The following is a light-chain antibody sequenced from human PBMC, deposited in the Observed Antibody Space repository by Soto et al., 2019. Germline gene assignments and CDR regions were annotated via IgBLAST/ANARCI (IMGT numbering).Light chain of an antibody. J-gene: IGKJ1*01. Sequence: DIQMTQSPSTLSASVGDRVTITCRASQSISSWLAWYQQKPGKAPKLLIYDASSLESGVPSRFSGSGSGTEFTLTISILQPDDFATYYCQQYNSIRAFGQGTKVEIK. V-gene: IGKV1-5*01. CDR1: QSISSW. CDR3: QQYNSIRA. CDR2: DAS.